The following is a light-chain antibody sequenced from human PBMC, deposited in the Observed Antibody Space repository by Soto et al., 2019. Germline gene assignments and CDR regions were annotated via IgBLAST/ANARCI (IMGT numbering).Light chain of an antibody. CDR3: HQYNSSPRT. CDR1: QSISSK. CDR2: RAS. Sequence: DIQMTQSPATLSFSLGGRVTISCRASQSISSKLAWYQQKPGQAPRLLIHRASTRATGIPARFSGSGSGTEFTLTISSLQPEDFAVYYCHQYNSSPRTFGQGTKVDIK. V-gene: IGKV3-15*01. J-gene: IGKJ1*01.